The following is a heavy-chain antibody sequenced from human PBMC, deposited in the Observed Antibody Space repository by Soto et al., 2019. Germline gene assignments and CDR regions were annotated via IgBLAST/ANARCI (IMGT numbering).Heavy chain of an antibody. CDR1: GFTFSSYA. J-gene: IGHJ4*02. Sequence: QVQLVESGGGVVQPGRSLRLSCAASGFTFSSYAMHWVRQAPGKGLEWVAVISYDGSNKYYADSVKGRFTISGDNSKNTLYLQMNSLRAEDTAVYYCARNLNYYDSSGYGIDYWGQGTLVTVSS. CDR2: ISYDGSNK. V-gene: IGHV3-30-3*01. CDR3: ARNLNYYDSSGYGIDY. D-gene: IGHD3-22*01.